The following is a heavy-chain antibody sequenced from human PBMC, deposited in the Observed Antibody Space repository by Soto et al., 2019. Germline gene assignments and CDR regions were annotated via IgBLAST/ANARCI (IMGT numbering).Heavy chain of an antibody. Sequence: TLSLTCAITGASISSGCCSWSWIRQPPGKGLEWIGYIYHSGSTYYNPSLKSRVTISVDRSKNQFSLKLSSVTAADTAVYSCARVPDRWGQGTLLSVS. CDR3: ARVPDR. CDR2: IYHSGST. CDR1: GASISSGCCS. V-gene: IGHV4-30-2*01. D-gene: IGHD2-2*01. J-gene: IGHJ5*02.